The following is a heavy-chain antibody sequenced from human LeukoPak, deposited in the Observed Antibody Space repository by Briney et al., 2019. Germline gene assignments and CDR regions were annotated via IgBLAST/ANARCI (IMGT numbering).Heavy chain of an antibody. V-gene: IGHV3-23*01. CDR3: AKEFLWFGELIDPKDPN. J-gene: IGHJ4*02. Sequence: GGSLRLSCAASGSTFSSYAMSWVRQAPGKGLKWVSAISGSGGSTYYADSVKGRFTISRDNSKNTLYLQMNSLRVEDTAVYYCAKEFLWFGELIDPKDPNWGQGTLVTVSS. D-gene: IGHD3-10*01. CDR2: ISGSGGST. CDR1: GSTFSSYA.